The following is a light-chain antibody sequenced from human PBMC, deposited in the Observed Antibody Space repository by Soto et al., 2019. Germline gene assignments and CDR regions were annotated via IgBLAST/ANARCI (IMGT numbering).Light chain of an antibody. CDR1: QGISSW. V-gene: IGKV1-5*03. CDR3: QHHTT. J-gene: IGKJ1*01. CDR2: KAS. Sequence: DIQMTQSPSTLSASVGDRVTITCRGSQGISSWLAWYQLKPGKAPRLLIYKASSLACGVPTRFSGGGSGTGCTLTISSLQPEDFPTYHCQHHTTFGQGTKVEI.